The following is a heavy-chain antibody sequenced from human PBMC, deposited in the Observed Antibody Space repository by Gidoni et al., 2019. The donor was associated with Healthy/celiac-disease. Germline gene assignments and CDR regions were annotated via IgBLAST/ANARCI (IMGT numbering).Heavy chain of an antibody. D-gene: IGHD6-13*01. CDR2: MNTNSGNT. CDR1: GYTFTSYV. CDR3: ARGIAAADY. Sequence: QVQLVQSGAEVKKPGASVKVSCKASGYTFTSYVINWVRQATGQGLEGMGWMNTNSGNTGYAQKFQGRVTMTRNTSISTAYMELSSLRSDDTAVYYCARGIAAADYWGQGTLVTVSS. V-gene: IGHV1-8*01. J-gene: IGHJ4*02.